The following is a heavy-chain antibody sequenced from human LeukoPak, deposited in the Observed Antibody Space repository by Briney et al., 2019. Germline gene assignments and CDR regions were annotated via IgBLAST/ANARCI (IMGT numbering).Heavy chain of an antibody. CDR2: ISSSSSYI. CDR3: ARERPTAGIPFDY. CDR1: GFTFSSYS. V-gene: IGHV3-21*01. D-gene: IGHD6-13*01. J-gene: IGHJ4*02. Sequence: PGGSLRLSCAASGFTFSSYSMNWVRQAPGKGLELVSSISSSSSYIYYADSVKGRFTISRDNAKNSLYLQMNSLRAEDTAVYYCARERPTAGIPFDYWGQGTLVTVSS.